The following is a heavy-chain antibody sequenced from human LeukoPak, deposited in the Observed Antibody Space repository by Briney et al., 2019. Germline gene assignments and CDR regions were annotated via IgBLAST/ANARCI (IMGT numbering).Heavy chain of an antibody. CDR3: AKSRGVVPAAIIDP. CDR2: LSGGGGST. J-gene: IGHJ5*02. Sequence: GGSLSLSCAASGFTFSSYAMSWFRQAPGKGLEWVSALSGGGGSTYYADSVKGRFTISRDNSKSTLYLQMNSLRAEDTAVYYCAKSRGVVPAAIIDPWGQGTLVTVSS. V-gene: IGHV3-23*01. CDR1: GFTFSSYA. D-gene: IGHD2-2*01.